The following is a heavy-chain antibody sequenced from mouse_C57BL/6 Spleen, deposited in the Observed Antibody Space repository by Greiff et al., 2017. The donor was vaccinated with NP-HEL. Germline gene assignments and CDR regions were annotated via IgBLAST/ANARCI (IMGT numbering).Heavy chain of an antibody. CDR2: INPNNGGT. CDR3: AREVDWIFDY. V-gene: IGHV1-18*01. CDR1: GYTFTDYN. D-gene: IGHD1-1*02. Sequence: EVQLQQSGPELVKPGASVKIPCKASGYTFTDYNMDWVKQSHGKSLEWIGDINPNNGGTIYNQKFKGKATLTVDKSSSTAYMELRSLTSEDTAVYYWAREVDWIFDYWGQGTTLTVSS. J-gene: IGHJ2*01.